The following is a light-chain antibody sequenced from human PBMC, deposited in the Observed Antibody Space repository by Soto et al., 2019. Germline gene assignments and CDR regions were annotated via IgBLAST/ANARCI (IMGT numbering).Light chain of an antibody. CDR1: QGIAPY. Sequence: DVQMTQSPSSLSAFVGDRVTITCRASQGIAPYLAWFQQKPGKVPKLLIYATPTLQSGVPSRFSGSGSGTDFTLTINSLLPEDVGTYYCQKYNSALLTSRGGTKVDIK. CDR2: ATP. V-gene: IGKV1-27*01. CDR3: QKYNSALLT. J-gene: IGKJ4*01.